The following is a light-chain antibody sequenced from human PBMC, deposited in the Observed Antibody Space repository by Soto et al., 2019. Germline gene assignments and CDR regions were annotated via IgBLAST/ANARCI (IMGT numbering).Light chain of an antibody. V-gene: IGKV1-9*01. Sequence: DIHLTQSPSFLSASVGDRVTITCRPSQAVPNNMAWYQQKPGKPPKLLIYEESTLHSGVPSRFSSRKYGTQFTLTIDSLQPEDFATYYCQQVKTYPRTFGGGTKVEIK. CDR2: EES. CDR3: QQVKTYPRT. CDR1: QAVPNN. J-gene: IGKJ4*01.